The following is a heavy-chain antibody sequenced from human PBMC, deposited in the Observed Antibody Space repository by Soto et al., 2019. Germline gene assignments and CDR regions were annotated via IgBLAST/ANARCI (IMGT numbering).Heavy chain of an antibody. CDR2: IYYSGST. CDR1: GGSISSSSYY. V-gene: IGHV4-39*01. Sequence: SETLSLTCTVSGGSISSSSYYWGWIRQPPGKGLEWIGSIYYSGSTYYNPSLKSRVTISVDTSKNQFSLKLSSVTAADTTVYYCARTYDFWSGYYVWGKGTTVTVSS. CDR3: ARTYDFWSGYYV. D-gene: IGHD3-3*01. J-gene: IGHJ6*04.